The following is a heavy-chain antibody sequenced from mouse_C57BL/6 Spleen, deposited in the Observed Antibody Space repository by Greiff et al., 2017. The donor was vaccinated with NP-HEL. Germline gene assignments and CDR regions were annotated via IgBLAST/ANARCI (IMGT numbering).Heavy chain of an antibody. CDR1: GFSLTSYG. CDR3: ARAIYYDYDAGWYFDV. J-gene: IGHJ1*03. CDR2: IWSGGST. D-gene: IGHD2-4*01. V-gene: IGHV2-2*01. Sequence: QVQLKESGPGLVQPSQRLSITCTVSGFSLTSYGVHWVRQSPGKGLEWLGVIWSGGSTDYNAAFISRLSISKDNSKSQVFFKMNSLQADDTAIYYCARAIYYDYDAGWYFDVWGTGTTVTVSS.